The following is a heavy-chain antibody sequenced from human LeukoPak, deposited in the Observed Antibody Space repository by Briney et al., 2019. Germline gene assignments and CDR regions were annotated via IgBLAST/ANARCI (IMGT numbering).Heavy chain of an antibody. D-gene: IGHD3-16*02. Sequence: GGSLRLSCAASGFTFSNYGIHWVRQAPGKGLEWVAGISSDGSNTYYADSVKGRFTISRDNSKNTLYLQMNSLRAEDTALYYCARGRGSYRYSVSDYWGQGTLVTVSS. J-gene: IGHJ4*02. V-gene: IGHV3-30*03. CDR3: ARGRGSYRYSVSDY. CDR2: ISSDGSNT. CDR1: GFTFSNYG.